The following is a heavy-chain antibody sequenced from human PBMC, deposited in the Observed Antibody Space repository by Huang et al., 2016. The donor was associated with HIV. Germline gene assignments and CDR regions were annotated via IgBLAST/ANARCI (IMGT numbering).Heavy chain of an antibody. CDR1: GFTFSTYS. CDR2: ISTVSSYI. Sequence: EVQLVESGGGLVKPGGSLRLSCAASGFTFSTYSMNWVRQAQGKGLEWVSSISTVSSYIYYADSVRGRFTISRDNAKNSLYLQMNSLRAEDTAVYYCALYSNSWYPNYWGQGTLVTVSS. CDR3: ALYSNSWYPNY. J-gene: IGHJ4*02. V-gene: IGHV3-21*01. D-gene: IGHD6-13*01.